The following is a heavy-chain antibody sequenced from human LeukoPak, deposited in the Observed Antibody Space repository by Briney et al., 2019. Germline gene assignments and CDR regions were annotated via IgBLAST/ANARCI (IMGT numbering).Heavy chain of an antibody. CDR1: GFTFSSYA. CDR2: VSGSGGYT. J-gene: IGHJ4*02. CDR3: AKDRPNYYDSSGHYYRRDGDY. V-gene: IGHV3-23*01. D-gene: IGHD3-22*01. Sequence: PGGSLRLSCAASGFTFSSYAMRWVPQAPGKGLEWVSSVSGSGGYTYYAGSVKGRFTISRDNSKNTLYLQMNSLRAEDTAIYYCAKDRPNYYDSSGHYYRRDGDYWAQGTLVTVSS.